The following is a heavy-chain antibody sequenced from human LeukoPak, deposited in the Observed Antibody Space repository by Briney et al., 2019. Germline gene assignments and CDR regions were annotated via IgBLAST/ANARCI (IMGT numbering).Heavy chain of an antibody. CDR3: ARRGASSSEEY. D-gene: IGHD6-6*01. CDR2: IYYSGST. Sequence: SETLSLTCTVSGGSISSSSHYWGWIRQPPGKGLEWIGSIYYSGSTYYNPSLESRVTISVDTSKNQFSLKVSSVTAADTAVYYCARRGASSSEEYWGQGTLVIVSS. V-gene: IGHV4-39*01. J-gene: IGHJ4*02. CDR1: GGSISSSSHY.